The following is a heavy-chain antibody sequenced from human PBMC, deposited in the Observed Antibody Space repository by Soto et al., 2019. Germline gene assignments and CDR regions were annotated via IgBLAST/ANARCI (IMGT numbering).Heavy chain of an antibody. CDR1: GYTFTSYY. J-gene: IGHJ4*02. D-gene: IGHD6-6*01. CDR2: INPFGGST. CDR3: ARALPRIAASREGDY. V-gene: IGHV1-46*01. Sequence: ASVKVSCKASGYTFTSYYMHWVRQAPGQGPEWVGIINPFGGSTSYAQNFQGRITMTSDTSTSTVYMELSSLRSGDTAVYYCARALPRIAASREGDYWGQGTLVTVSS.